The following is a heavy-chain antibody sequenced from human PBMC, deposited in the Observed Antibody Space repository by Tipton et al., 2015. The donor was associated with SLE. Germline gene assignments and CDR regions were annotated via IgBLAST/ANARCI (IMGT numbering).Heavy chain of an antibody. Sequence: TLSLTCTVSGGSISSYYWSWIRQPPGKGLEWIGSIYRSGSTYYTPSLRSRVTISLDTSMNQFSLDLSSVTAADTAVYYCARSVTPAAIGWFDPWGQGTLVTVSS. CDR3: ARSVTPAAIGWFDP. CDR2: IYRSGST. CDR1: GGSISSYY. J-gene: IGHJ5*02. V-gene: IGHV4-4*09. D-gene: IGHD2-2*01.